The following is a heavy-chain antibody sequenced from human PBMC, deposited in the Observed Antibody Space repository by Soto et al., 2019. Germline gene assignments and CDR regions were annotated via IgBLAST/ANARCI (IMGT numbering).Heavy chain of an antibody. CDR2: IIPILGIA. V-gene: IGHV1-69*08. Sequence: QVQLVQSGAEVKKPGSSVKVSCKASGGTFSSYTISWVRQAPGQGLEWMGRIIPILGIANYAQKFQGRVTITADKSTSTAYMELSSLRSEDTAVYHCAREHWVATFDYWGQGTLVTVSS. CDR3: AREHWVATFDY. J-gene: IGHJ4*02. CDR1: GGTFSSYT. D-gene: IGHD5-12*01.